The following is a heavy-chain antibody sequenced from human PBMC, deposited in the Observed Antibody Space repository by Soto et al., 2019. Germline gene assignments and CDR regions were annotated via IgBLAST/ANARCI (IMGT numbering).Heavy chain of an antibody. CDR2: ISGSGGST. CDR1: GFTFSSYA. CDR3: AKDLGPYYGSGSYLDY. V-gene: IGHV3-23*01. Sequence: EVQLLESGGGLVQPGGSLRLSCAASGFTFSSYAMSWVRQAPGKGLEWVSAISGSGGSTYYADSVKGRFTISRDNSKNTLYLQMNSLRAKDTAVYYCAKDLGPYYGSGSYLDYWGQGTLVTVSS. J-gene: IGHJ4*02. D-gene: IGHD3-10*01.